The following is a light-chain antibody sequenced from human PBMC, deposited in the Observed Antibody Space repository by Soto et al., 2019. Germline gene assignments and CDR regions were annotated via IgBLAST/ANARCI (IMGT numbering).Light chain of an antibody. J-gene: IGLJ2*01. Sequence: QSVLTQPPSVSGAPGQRVTISCTGSSSNIGAGYDVHWYQQLPGTAPKLLIYGNSNRPSGVPDRFSGSKSGTSASLAITGLQAEDEADYYCPSSDSGLGRVFGGGTKLTVL. CDR3: PSSDSGLGRV. CDR1: SSNIGAGYD. CDR2: GNS. V-gene: IGLV1-40*01.